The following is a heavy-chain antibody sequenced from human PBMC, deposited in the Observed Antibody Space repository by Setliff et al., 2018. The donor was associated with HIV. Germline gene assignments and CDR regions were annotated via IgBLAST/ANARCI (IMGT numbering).Heavy chain of an antibody. CDR2: IYYSGST. D-gene: IGHD2-2*01. CDR3: ARHNPASVPASSPDY. J-gene: IGHJ4*02. CDR1: GGSISSSSYY. V-gene: IGHV4-39*01. Sequence: PSETLSLTCTVSGGSISSSSYYWGWVRQPPGKGLEWIGTIYYSGSTYYNPSLRSRVTISVDTSRNQFSLRLSSVTAADTAFYYCARHNPASVPASSPDYWGQGTLVT.